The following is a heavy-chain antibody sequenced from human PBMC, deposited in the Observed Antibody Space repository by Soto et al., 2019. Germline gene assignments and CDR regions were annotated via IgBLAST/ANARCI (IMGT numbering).Heavy chain of an antibody. CDR3: ARSIDP. Sequence: SETLSLTCTVSGGSISSYYWSWIRQPPGKGLEWIGYIYYSGSTYYNPSLKSRVTISVDASKNQFSLKLSSVTAADTAVYYCARSIDPWGQGTLVTVSS. V-gene: IGHV4-59*06. CDR2: IYYSGST. CDR1: GGSISSYY. J-gene: IGHJ5*02.